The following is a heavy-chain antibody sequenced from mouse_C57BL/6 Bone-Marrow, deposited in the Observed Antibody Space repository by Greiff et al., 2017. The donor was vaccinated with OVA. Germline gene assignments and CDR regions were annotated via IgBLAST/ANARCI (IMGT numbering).Heavy chain of an antibody. J-gene: IGHJ2*01. V-gene: IGHV1-80*01. CDR1: GYAFSSYW. D-gene: IGHD2-4*01. CDR2: IYPGDGDT. Sequence: QVQLQQSGAELVKPGASVKISCTASGYAFSSYWMNWVKQRPGKGLEWIGQIYPGDGDTNYNGKFKGKATLTADKASSTAYMQLSSLTSEDAAVYFCARSGYDYDGFDYWGQGTTLTVAS. CDR3: ARSGYDYDGFDY.